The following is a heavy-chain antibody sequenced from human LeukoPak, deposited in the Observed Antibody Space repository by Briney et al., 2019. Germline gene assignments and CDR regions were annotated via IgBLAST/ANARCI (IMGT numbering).Heavy chain of an antibody. CDR1: GASIRSADYY. Sequence: PSQTLSLTCTVSGASIRSADYYWSRIRQPPGKGLKWIGYIYDSGSTYYNPSLKSRITISVDTSENRFSLKLSSVTATDTAVYYCARDCSGGSCYGAFDIWGQGTMVTVSS. CDR3: ARDCSGGSCYGAFDI. J-gene: IGHJ3*02. D-gene: IGHD2-15*01. V-gene: IGHV4-30-4*01. CDR2: IYDSGST.